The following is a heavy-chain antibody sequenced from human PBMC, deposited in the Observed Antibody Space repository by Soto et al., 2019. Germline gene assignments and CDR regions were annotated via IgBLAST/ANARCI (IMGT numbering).Heavy chain of an antibody. Sequence: PSETLSLTCAVSGGSISSTNWWGWVRQPPGKGLEWIGEIYHTESTNYSPSLKSRVTISVDKSKNQFSLKLTSVTAAEKAGYYFARGRYCGDTNCYNNRDSWGQGTLVTVS. V-gene: IGHV4-4*02. D-gene: IGHD2-2*02. CDR2: IYHTEST. J-gene: IGHJ4*02. CDR1: GGSISSTNW. CDR3: ARGRYCGDTNCYNNRDS.